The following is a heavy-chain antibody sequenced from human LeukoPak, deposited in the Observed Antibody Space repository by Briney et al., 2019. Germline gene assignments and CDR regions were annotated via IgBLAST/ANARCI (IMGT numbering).Heavy chain of an antibody. CDR2: ISSSSSYI. D-gene: IGHD2-15*01. Sequence: GGSLRLSCAASGFTFSSYSMNWVRQAPGKGLEWVSSISSSSSYIYYADSVKGRFTISRDNAKNSLYLQMNSLRAEDTAVYYCASEDSPGWFDPWGQGALVTVSS. J-gene: IGHJ5*02. CDR1: GFTFSSYS. CDR3: ASEDSPGWFDP. V-gene: IGHV3-21*01.